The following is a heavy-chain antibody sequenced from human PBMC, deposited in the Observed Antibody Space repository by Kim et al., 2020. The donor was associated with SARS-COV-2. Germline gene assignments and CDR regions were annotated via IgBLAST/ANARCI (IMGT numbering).Heavy chain of an antibody. D-gene: IGHD5-12*01. V-gene: IGHV4-59*01. CDR2: IYYSGST. CDR3: ARAGAHIVATMRYFDY. CDR1: GGSISSYY. Sequence: SETLSLTCTVSGGSISSYYWSWIRQPPGKGLEWIGYIYYSGSTNYNPSLKSRVTISVDTSKNQFSLKLSSVTAADTAVYYCARAGAHIVATMRYFDYWGQGTLVTVSS. J-gene: IGHJ4*02.